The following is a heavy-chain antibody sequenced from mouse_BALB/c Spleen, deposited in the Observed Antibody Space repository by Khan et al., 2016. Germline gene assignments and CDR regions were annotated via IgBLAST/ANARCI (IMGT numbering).Heavy chain of an antibody. V-gene: IGHV4-1*02. CDR1: GFDFSRYW. D-gene: IGHD1-2*01. Sequence: EVQLQESGGGLVQPGGSLKLSCAASGFDFSRYWMSWVRQAPGKGLEWIGEINPDSRTINYTPSLKDKFIISRDNAKNTLYLQMSKVRSEDTALYYCARLHYYGRFAYWGQGTLVTVSA. J-gene: IGHJ3*01. CDR3: ARLHYYGRFAY. CDR2: INPDSRTI.